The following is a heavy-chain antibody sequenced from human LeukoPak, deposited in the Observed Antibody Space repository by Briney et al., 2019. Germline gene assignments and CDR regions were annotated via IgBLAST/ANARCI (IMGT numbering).Heavy chain of an antibody. CDR1: GFTFSSYA. J-gene: IGHJ3*02. CDR2: ISGSGGST. CDR3: AKDLATVVTLLRIMPIAFDI. Sequence: GGSLRLSCAASGFTFSSYAMSWVRQAPGKGLAWVSTISGSGGSTYYADSVKGRFTISRDNAKNSLYLQMNSLRAEDTAVYYCAKDLATVVTLLRIMPIAFDIWGQGTMVTVSS. V-gene: IGHV3-23*01. D-gene: IGHD4-23*01.